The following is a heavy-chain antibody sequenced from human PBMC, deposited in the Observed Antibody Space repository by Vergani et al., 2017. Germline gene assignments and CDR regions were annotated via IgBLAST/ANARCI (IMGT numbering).Heavy chain of an antibody. D-gene: IGHD1-26*01. CDR1: DFSITSGDY. CDR2: IYHSGRT. Sequence: QVQLQESGPGLVKPSETLSLICTVSDFSITSGDYWGWIRQPPGKGLEWIGTIYHSGRTYYNPSLRSRLTISVDTSKNQFSLTLRSVTAADTAVYHCGSLDGSLWENWGQGTLVTVSS. J-gene: IGHJ4*02. CDR3: GSLDGSLWEN. V-gene: IGHV4-38-2*02.